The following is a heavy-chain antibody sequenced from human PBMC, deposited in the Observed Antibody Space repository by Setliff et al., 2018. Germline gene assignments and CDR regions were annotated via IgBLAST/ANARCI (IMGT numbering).Heavy chain of an antibody. J-gene: IGHJ6*03. Sequence: PSETLSLICTVSDDSISSRRYYWGWFRQPAGKELEWIGQIYTSWSTNYNPSLKSRVTISLDTSKNQFSLSLTSVTAADTAVYYCARMSGFQYIDVWGKGTTVTVSS. D-gene: IGHD3-3*01. V-gene: IGHV4-61*09. CDR1: DDSISSRRYY. CDR3: ARMSGFQYIDV. CDR2: IYTSWST.